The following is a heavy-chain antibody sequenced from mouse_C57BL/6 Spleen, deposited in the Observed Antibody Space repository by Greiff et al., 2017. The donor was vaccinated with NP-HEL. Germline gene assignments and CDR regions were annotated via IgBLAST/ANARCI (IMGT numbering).Heavy chain of an antibody. CDR3: ARTYDYPYYAMDY. CDR1: GYAFSSYW. J-gene: IGHJ4*01. CDR2: IYPGDGDT. Sequence: QVQLQQSGAELVKPGASVKISCKASGYAFSSYWMNWVKQRPGKGLEWIGQIYPGDGDTNYNGKFKGKATLTADKSSSPAYLQLSSLTSEDSAVYVCARTYDYPYYAMDYWGQGTSVTVSS. D-gene: IGHD2-4*01. V-gene: IGHV1-80*01.